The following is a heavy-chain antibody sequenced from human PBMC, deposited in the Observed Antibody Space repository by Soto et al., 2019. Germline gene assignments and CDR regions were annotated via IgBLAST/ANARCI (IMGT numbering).Heavy chain of an antibody. CDR2: ISTTYKI. CDR3: ARDGNGWSRCP. Sequence: PGGSLRLSCAASGFTFSAYSMSWLRQAPGKGLDWVSTISTTYKIYYTDSVNGRFTISRDNAQNSLYLEMNSLRVEDTAVYYCARDGNGWSRCPWGQGTLVTVSS. V-gene: IGHV3-21*01. J-gene: IGHJ5*02. CDR1: GFTFSAYS. D-gene: IGHD2-8*01.